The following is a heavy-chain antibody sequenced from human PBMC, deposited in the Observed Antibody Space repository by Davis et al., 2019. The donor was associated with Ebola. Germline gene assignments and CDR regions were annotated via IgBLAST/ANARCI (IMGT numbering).Heavy chain of an antibody. J-gene: IGHJ5*02. CDR2: IIPIFGTA. Sequence: SVKVSCKASGGTFSSYAISWVRQAPGQGLEWMGGIIPIFGTANYAQKFQGWVTMTRDTSISTAYMELSRLRSDDTAVYYCARGSVLLWFGASEILGFDPWGQGTLVTVSS. D-gene: IGHD3-10*01. V-gene: IGHV1-69*05. CDR1: GGTFSSYA. CDR3: ARGSVLLWFGASEILGFDP.